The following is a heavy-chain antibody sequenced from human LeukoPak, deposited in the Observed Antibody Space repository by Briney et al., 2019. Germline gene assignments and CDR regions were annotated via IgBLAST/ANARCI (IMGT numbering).Heavy chain of an antibody. CDR3: ASLGGTYDY. D-gene: IGHD1-26*01. J-gene: IGHJ4*02. CDR1: RGSISSYY. CDR2: ISDSGST. V-gene: IGHV4-4*09. Sequence: PSETLSLTCTVSRGSISSYYWSWVRQPPGKGLEGIGYISDSGSTNYRPSLKSRVTISRDTSKSQVSLRMRSVTAADTAVYFCASLGGTYDYWGQGIQVVVSS.